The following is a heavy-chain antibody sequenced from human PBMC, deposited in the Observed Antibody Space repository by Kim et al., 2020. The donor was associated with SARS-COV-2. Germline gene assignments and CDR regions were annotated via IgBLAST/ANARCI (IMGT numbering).Heavy chain of an antibody. Sequence: GGSLRLSCAASGFTFSSYGMHWVHQAPGKGLEWVAVISYDGSNKYYADSVKGRFTISRDNSKNTLYLQMNSLRAEDTAVYYCAKGGYQLLYYYGMDVWGQGTTVTVSS. D-gene: IGHD2-2*01. J-gene: IGHJ6*02. CDR2: ISYDGSNK. CDR3: AKGGYQLLYYYGMDV. CDR1: GFTFSSYG. V-gene: IGHV3-30*18.